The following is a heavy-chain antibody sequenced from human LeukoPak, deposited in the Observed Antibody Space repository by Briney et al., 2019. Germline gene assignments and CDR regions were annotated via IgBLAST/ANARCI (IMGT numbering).Heavy chain of an antibody. Sequence: ASVKVSCKASGYTFTPYYIHWVRQAPGQGLEWMGIINPGGGGTTYAQKFQGRVTMTRDMSTSTVYMELSSLRSEDTAVYYCARDLSTAPGNYYFDYWGQGTLVNVSS. D-gene: IGHD6-13*01. CDR2: INPGGGGT. CDR1: GYTFTPYY. J-gene: IGHJ4*02. V-gene: IGHV1-46*01. CDR3: ARDLSTAPGNYYFDY.